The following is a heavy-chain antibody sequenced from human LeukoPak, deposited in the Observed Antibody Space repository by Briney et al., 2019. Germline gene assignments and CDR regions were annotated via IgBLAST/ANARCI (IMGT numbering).Heavy chain of an antibody. J-gene: IGHJ3*02. CDR1: GGSISSGSYY. V-gene: IGHV4-61*02. CDR2: IYTSGST. CDR3: ASGGAPGAFDI. D-gene: IGHD3-10*01. Sequence: SETLSLTCTVSGGSISSGSYYWSWIRQPAGKGLEWIGRIYTSGSTNYNPSLKSRVTISVDTSKNQFSLKLSSVTAADTAVYYCASGGAPGAFDIWGRGTMVTVSS.